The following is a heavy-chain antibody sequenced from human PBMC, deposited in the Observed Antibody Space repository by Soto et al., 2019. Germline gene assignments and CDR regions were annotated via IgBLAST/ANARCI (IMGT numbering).Heavy chain of an antibody. CDR3: ASEGEQDYYDSSGYSTFDY. CDR2: ISYDGSNK. CDR1: GFTFSSYG. V-gene: IGHV3-30*03. D-gene: IGHD3-22*01. Sequence: QVQLVESGGGVVQPGRSLRLSCAASGFTFSSYGMHWVRQAPGKGLEWVAVISYDGSNKYYADSVKGRFTISRDNSKNTLYLQMNSLRAEDTAVYYCASEGEQDYYDSSGYSTFDYWGQGTLVTVSS. J-gene: IGHJ4*02.